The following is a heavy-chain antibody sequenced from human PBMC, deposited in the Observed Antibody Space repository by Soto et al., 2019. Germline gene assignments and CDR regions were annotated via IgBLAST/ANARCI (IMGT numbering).Heavy chain of an antibody. V-gene: IGHV4-34*02. CDR3: ARRKDSSRYFYVMAV. Sequence: QVALQQWGAGLLKPSQTLSLTCGVYGGSFNDYFWTWIRLTPGQGLEWIGEVHHTGTSYYNPSLKGRLAVSADTSKSRVSLPLTSVTAMDTGIYYCARRKDSSRYFYVMAVWGQGTTVVVS. CDR1: GGSFNDYF. D-gene: IGHD6-13*01. CDR2: VHHTGTS. J-gene: IGHJ6*02.